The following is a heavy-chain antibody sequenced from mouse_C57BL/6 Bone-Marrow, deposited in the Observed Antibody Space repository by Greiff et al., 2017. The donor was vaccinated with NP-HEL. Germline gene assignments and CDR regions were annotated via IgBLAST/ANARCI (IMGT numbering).Heavy chain of an antibody. CDR2: IRNKANNHAT. CDR3: TAYYSNYGLEDY. J-gene: IGHJ4*01. Sequence: EVQLVESGGGLVQPGGSMKLSCAASGFTFSDAWMDWVRQSPEKGLEWVAEIRNKANNHATYYAESVKGRFTISRDDSKSSVYLQMNSLRAEDTGIYYCTAYYSNYGLEDYWGQGTSVTVSS. CDR1: GFTFSDAW. V-gene: IGHV6-6*01. D-gene: IGHD2-5*01.